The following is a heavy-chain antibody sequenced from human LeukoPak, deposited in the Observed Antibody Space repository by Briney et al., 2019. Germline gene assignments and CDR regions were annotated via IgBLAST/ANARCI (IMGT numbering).Heavy chain of an antibody. V-gene: IGHV4-59*01. CDR2: IYYSGST. J-gene: IGHJ6*02. CDR3: ARGPHCSGGSCYDYYYGMDV. Sequence: SETLSLTCTVSGGSISSYYWSWIRQPPGKGLEWIGYIYYSGSTNYNPSLKSRVTISVDTSKNQFSLKLSSVTAADTAVYYCARGPHCSGGSCYDYYYGMDVWGQGTTVTVSS. CDR1: GGSISSYY. D-gene: IGHD2-15*01.